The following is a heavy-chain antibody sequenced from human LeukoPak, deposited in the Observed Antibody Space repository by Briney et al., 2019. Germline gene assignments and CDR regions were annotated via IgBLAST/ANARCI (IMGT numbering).Heavy chain of an antibody. J-gene: IGHJ5*02. Sequence: SGPGLVQPSEPLSLTCTVSGGSISSSGYYWGWIRQPPGKGLEWIASIYYSGSTYYNPSLKNRVTISVDTSKNQLSLKLSSLTAADTAVYYCARHEYSGSYYGLSWFDPWGQGTLVTVSS. CDR2: IYYSGST. CDR3: ARHEYSGSYYGLSWFDP. D-gene: IGHD1-26*01. CDR1: GGSISSSGYY. V-gene: IGHV4-39*01.